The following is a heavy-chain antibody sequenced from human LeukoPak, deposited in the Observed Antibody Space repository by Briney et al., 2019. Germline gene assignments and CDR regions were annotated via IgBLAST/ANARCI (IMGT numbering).Heavy chain of an antibody. CDR1: GFAFGSEA. Sequence: GGSLRLSCAVSGFAFGSEAMSWVRQSPARGLEWVASISPGGGTTYYADYVKGRFTISRDNSNNSLFVQMNGLRAEDTAVYYCAKKGYAGSGTYSYYFDYWGQGTLVTVSS. CDR3: AKKGYAGSGTYSYYFDY. D-gene: IGHD3-10*01. CDR2: ISPGGGTT. J-gene: IGHJ4*02. V-gene: IGHV3-23*01.